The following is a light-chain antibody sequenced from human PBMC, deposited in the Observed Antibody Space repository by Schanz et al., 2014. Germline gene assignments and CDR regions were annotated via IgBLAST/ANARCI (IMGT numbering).Light chain of an antibody. V-gene: IGKV1-5*03. J-gene: IGKJ2*01. CDR3: QQYNSYFMYA. CDR2: KAS. Sequence: DIQMTQSPSTLSASVGDRVTLTCRASQAIDVWLAWYQQKPGKAPKLLMYKASTLESGVPSRFSGSGSGTEFTLTISSLQPDDFATYHCQQYNSYFMYAFGQGTKLEIK. CDR1: QAIDVW.